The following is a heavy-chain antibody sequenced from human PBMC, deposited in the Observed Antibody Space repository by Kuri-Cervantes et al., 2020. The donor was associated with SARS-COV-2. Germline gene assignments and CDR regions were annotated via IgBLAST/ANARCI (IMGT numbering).Heavy chain of an antibody. CDR2: IRSKAYGGTT. Sequence: GESLKISCTASGFTFGDYAMSWVRQAPGKGLEWVGFIRSKAYGGTTEYAASVKGRFTISRDDSKSIAYLQMNSLKTEDTAVYYCTTGGAVWGQGTLVTVSS. V-gene: IGHV3-49*04. CDR3: TTGGAV. J-gene: IGHJ4*02. CDR1: GFTFGDYA. D-gene: IGHD4-17*01.